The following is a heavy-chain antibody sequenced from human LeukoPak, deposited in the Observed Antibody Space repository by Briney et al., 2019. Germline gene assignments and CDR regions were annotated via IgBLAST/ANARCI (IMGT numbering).Heavy chain of an antibody. CDR1: GYTFTSYY. CDR3: ARGSRTGYSSSWVR. Sequence: ASVKVSCKASGYTFTSYYMHWVRQAPGQGLEWMGLINPTGGSTGYAQKFQGRVTMTRDMSTSTDYMELSSLRSEDTAIYYCARGSRTGYSSSWVRWGQGTLVTVSS. J-gene: IGHJ4*02. CDR2: INPTGGST. V-gene: IGHV1-46*01. D-gene: IGHD6-13*01.